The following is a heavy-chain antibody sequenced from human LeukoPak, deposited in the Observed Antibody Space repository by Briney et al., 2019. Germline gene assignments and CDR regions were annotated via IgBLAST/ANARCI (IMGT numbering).Heavy chain of an antibody. CDR3: ARESVVVPAAYNWFDP. J-gene: IGHJ5*02. Sequence: PSETLSLTCTVSGGSISSGSYYWSWIRQPAGKGLECIVRIYTSGSTNYNPSLKRRVTISVDTSKNQFSLKLSSVTAADTAVYYCARESVVVPAAYNWFDPWGQGTLVTVSS. CDR1: GGSISSGSYY. D-gene: IGHD2-2*01. CDR2: IYTSGST. V-gene: IGHV4-61*02.